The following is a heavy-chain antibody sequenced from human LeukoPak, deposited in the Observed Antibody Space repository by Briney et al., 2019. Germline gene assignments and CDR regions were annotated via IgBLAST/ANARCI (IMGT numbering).Heavy chain of an antibody. J-gene: IGHJ4*02. D-gene: IGHD6-19*01. CDR1: GGSISSYY. V-gene: IGHV4-59*01. CDR3: ARGEIAVAGYFDY. Sequence: SETLSLTCTVSGGSISSYYWSWIRQPPGKGLGWIGYIYYSGSTNYNPSLKSRVTISVDTSKNQFSLKLSSVTAADTAVYYCARGEIAVAGYFDYWGQGTLVTVSS. CDR2: IYYSGST.